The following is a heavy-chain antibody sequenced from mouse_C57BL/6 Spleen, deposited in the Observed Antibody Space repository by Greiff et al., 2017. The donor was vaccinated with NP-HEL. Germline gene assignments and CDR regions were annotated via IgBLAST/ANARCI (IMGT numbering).Heavy chain of an antibody. CDR1: GYSITSGYY. D-gene: IGHD4-1*01. CDR3: ARDAPLNWDGAY. V-gene: IGHV3-6*01. Sequence: EVQLVESGPGLVKPSQSLSLTCSVTGYSITSGYYWNWIRQFPGNKLEWMGYISYDGSNNYNPSLKNRISITRDTSKNQFFLKLNSVTTEDTATYYCARDAPLNWDGAYWGQGTLVTVSA. CDR2: ISYDGSN. J-gene: IGHJ3*01.